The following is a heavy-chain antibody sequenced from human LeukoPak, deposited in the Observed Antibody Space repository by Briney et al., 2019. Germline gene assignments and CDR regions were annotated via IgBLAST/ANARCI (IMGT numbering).Heavy chain of an antibody. CDR1: GFTFSSYW. CDR3: ARDQQQWLAIDY. J-gene: IGHJ4*02. D-gene: IGHD6-19*01. CDR2: IKQYGIDK. Sequence: GGSLRLSCAASGFTFSSYWMTWVRQAPGKGLEWVANIKQYGIDKYYVDSVKGRFTISRDDAKNSLYLQMNSLTVEDTAVYYCARDQQQWLAIDYWGGGTLVTVSS. V-gene: IGHV3-7*04.